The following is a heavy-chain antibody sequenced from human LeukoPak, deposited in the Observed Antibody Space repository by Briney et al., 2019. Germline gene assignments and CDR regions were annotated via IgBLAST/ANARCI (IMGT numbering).Heavy chain of an antibody. Sequence: PGGSLRLSCAASGFTFSSYSMNWVRQAPGKGLEWVSYISSSSSTIYYADSVKGRFTISRDNAKNTLYLQMNSLRAEDTAVYYCTRDKSGDLDYWGQGTQVTVSS. D-gene: IGHD7-27*01. CDR1: GFTFSSYS. CDR2: ISSSSSTI. CDR3: TRDKSGDLDY. V-gene: IGHV3-48*04. J-gene: IGHJ4*02.